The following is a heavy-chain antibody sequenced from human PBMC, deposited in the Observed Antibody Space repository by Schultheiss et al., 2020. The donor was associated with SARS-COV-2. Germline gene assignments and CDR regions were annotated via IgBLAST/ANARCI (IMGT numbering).Heavy chain of an antibody. CDR1: GGTFSSYA. CDR3: VGTMVRGVINHYGMDV. J-gene: IGHJ6*02. V-gene: IGHV1-69*13. Sequence: SVKVSCKASGGTFSSYAISWVRQAPGQGLEWMGGIIPIFGTANYAQKFQGRVTITADESTSTAYMELSSLRSEDTAVYYCVGTMVRGVINHYGMDVWGQGTTVTVSS. CDR2: IIPIFGTA. D-gene: IGHD3-10*01.